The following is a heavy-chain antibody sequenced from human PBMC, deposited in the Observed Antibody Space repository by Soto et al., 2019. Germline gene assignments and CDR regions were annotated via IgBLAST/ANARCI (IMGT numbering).Heavy chain of an antibody. Sequence: GASVKVSCKASGYTFTSYGISWVRQAPGQGLEWMGWISAYNGNTNYAQKLQGRVTMTTDTSTSTAYMELRSLRSDDTAVYYCARGPYYDILTGYSHWFDPGGQGTQVTVSS. D-gene: IGHD3-9*01. CDR2: ISAYNGNT. CDR3: ARGPYYDILTGYSHWFDP. V-gene: IGHV1-18*01. CDR1: GYTFTSYG. J-gene: IGHJ5*02.